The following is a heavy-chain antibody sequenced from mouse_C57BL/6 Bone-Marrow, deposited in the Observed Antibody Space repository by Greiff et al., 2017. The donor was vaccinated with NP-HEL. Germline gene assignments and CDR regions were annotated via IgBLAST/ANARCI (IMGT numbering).Heavy chain of an antibody. Sequence: QVQLKQSGPGLVAPSQSLSITCTVSGFSLTSYAISWVRQPPGKGLEWLGVIWTGGGTNYNSALKSRLSISKDNSKSQVFLKMNSLQTDDTARYYCARNCPSRRGYYDYDGYWYFDVWGTGTTVTVSS. CDR3: ARNCPSRRGYYDYDGYWYFDV. CDR1: GFSLTSYA. V-gene: IGHV2-9-1*01. CDR2: IWTGGGT. D-gene: IGHD2-4*01. J-gene: IGHJ1*03.